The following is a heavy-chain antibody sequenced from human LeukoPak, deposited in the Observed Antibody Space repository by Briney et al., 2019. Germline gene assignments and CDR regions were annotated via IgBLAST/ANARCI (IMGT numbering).Heavy chain of an antibody. CDR3: ARGIYGRFDY. CDR2: ISSSSSTI. CDR1: GFTFSSYS. D-gene: IGHD4-17*01. J-gene: IGHJ4*02. Sequence: RGSLRLSCAASGFTFSSYSMNWVRQAPGKGLEWVSYISSSSSTIYYADSVKGRFTISRDNAKNSLYLQMKCLRAEDTAVYYCARGIYGRFDYWGQGTLVTVSS. V-gene: IGHV3-48*01.